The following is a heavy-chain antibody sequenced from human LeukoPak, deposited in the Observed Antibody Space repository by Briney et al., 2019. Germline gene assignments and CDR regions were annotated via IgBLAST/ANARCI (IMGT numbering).Heavy chain of an antibody. V-gene: IGHV3-30*18. CDR3: AKDIYFSASYYNVYFDY. CDR1: GFNFNSYG. Sequence: PGGSLRLSCVASGFNFNSYGMHWVRQAPGKGLEWVAVISDDGNNKDYADSVKGRFTISRDSSKKTLFLQMNSLRAEDTAVYYCAKDIYFSASYYNVYFDYWGQGTLVTVSS. J-gene: IGHJ4*02. D-gene: IGHD3-10*01. CDR2: ISDDGNNK.